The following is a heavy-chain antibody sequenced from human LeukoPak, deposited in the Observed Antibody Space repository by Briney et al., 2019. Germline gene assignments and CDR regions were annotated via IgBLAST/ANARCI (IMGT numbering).Heavy chain of an antibody. CDR3: ATGPGSHDAFDI. D-gene: IGHD3-10*01. CDR2: MSPNSGNT. CDR1: GYTFTSYD. V-gene: IGHV1-8*01. Sequence: ASVTVSCKASGYTFTSYDINWVRQATGQGPEWMGWMSPNSGNTGYAQKFQGRVTMTRSTSMSTAYMELSSLRSEDTAVYYCATGPGSHDAFDIWGQGTMVTVSS. J-gene: IGHJ3*02.